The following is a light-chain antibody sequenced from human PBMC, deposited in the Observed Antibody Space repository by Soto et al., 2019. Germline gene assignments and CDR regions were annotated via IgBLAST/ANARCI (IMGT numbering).Light chain of an antibody. CDR1: QDISNN. CDR3: QHYDTLPLPVYT. V-gene: IGKV1-33*01. Sequence: DIQMTQSPSSLSASVGDRVTITCQASQDISNNLNWYQQKPGKAPKVLIYDASTLAAGVPSRFSGSGSGTDFALTISVLQPEDFATYYCQHYDTLPLPVYTFGQGTKLEI. CDR2: DAS. J-gene: IGKJ2*01.